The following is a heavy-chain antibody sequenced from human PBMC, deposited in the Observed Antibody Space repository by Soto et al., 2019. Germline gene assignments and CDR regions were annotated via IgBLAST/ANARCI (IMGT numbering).Heavy chain of an antibody. V-gene: IGHV4-59*08. CDR1: GGSISSYY. CDR3: ARMRSEIDY. CDR2: IYYSGST. J-gene: IGHJ4*02. Sequence: SETLSLTCTVSGGSISSYYWSWIRQPPGKGLEWIGYIYYSGSTNYNPSLKSRVTISVDTSKNQFSLKLSSVTAADTAVYYCARMRSEIDYWGQGTLVTVSS.